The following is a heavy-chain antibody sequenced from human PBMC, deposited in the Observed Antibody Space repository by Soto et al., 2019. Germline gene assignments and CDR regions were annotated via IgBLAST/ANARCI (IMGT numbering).Heavy chain of an antibody. CDR2: ISYDGSNK. CDR3: ARAGRSSSWYNWFDP. Sequence: GGSLRLSCAASGFTFSSHAMHWVRQAPGKGLEWVAVISYDGSNKYYADSVKGRFTISRDNSKNTLYLQMNSLRAEDTAVYYCARAGRSSSWYNWFDPWGQGTLVTVSS. CDR1: GFTFSSHA. J-gene: IGHJ5*02. V-gene: IGHV3-30-3*01. D-gene: IGHD6-13*01.